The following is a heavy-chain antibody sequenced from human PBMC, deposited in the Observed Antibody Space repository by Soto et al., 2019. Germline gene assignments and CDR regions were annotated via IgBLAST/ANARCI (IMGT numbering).Heavy chain of an antibody. CDR2: IRSKAYGGTT. Sequence: GGSLRLSCTASGFTFGDYAMSWFRQAPGKGLEWVGFIRSKAYGGTTEYAASVKGRFTISRDDSKSIAYLQMNSLKTEDTAVYYCTSTMTTVTTFSYWGQGTLVTVSS. V-gene: IGHV3-49*03. D-gene: IGHD4-17*01. J-gene: IGHJ4*02. CDR1: GFTFGDYA. CDR3: TSTMTTVTTFSY.